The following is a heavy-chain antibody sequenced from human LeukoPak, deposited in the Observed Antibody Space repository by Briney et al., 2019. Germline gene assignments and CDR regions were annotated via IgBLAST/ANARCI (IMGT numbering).Heavy chain of an antibody. V-gene: IGHV4-34*01. CDR3: ARRGNWANYHHYYYMDV. D-gene: IGHD7-27*01. J-gene: IGHJ6*03. CDR2: INHSGTST. Sequence: SETLSLTCAVYGGSFSDYHWNWIRQPPGKGLEWIGEINHSGTSTNYNPSLKSRVTISVDTSKNQFSLKLTSVSAADTAVYYCARRGNWANYHHYYYMDVWGKGTTVTISS. CDR1: GGSFSDYH.